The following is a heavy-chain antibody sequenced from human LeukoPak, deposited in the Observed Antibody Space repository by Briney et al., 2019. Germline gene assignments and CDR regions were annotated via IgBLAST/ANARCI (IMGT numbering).Heavy chain of an antibody. D-gene: IGHD5-18*01. CDR2: TYYRSKWYN. J-gene: IGHJ3*02. Sequence: SQTLSLTCAISGDSVSSNSSWNWIRQSPSKGLEWLGRTYYRSKWYNDYVVSVKSRININPDTSKDQFSLQLNSVTPEDTAVYYCARGGQGDGYSADEAFDIWGQGTMVTVS. CDR3: ARGGQGDGYSADEAFDI. CDR1: GDSVSSNSS. V-gene: IGHV6-1*01.